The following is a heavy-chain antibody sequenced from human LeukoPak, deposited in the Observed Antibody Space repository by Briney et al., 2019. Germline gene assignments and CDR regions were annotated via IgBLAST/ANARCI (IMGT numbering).Heavy chain of an antibody. D-gene: IGHD5-12*01. J-gene: IGHJ4*02. CDR3: ARGASGSSEDY. CDR1: GGSISSSSYY. Sequence: SETLSLTCTVSGGSISSSSYYWGWIRQPPGKGLEWIGSIYYSGSTYYNPSLKTRVTISVDTSKNQFSLKLSSVTAADTAVYYCARGASGSSEDYWGQGTLVTVSS. CDR2: IYYSGST. V-gene: IGHV4-39*01.